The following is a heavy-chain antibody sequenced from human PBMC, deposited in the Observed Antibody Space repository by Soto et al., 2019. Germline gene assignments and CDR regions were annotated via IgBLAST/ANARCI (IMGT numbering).Heavy chain of an antibody. CDR1: GYTFTSYD. D-gene: IGHD1-1*01. J-gene: IGHJ4*02. CDR3: ARDMLNWNERSFDY. Sequence: GASVKVSCKASGYTFTSYDINWVRQATGQGLEWMGWMNPNSGNTGYAQKFQGRVTMTRSTSISTAYMELSSLRSEETAVYYCARDMLNWNERSFDYWGQGTLVTVSS. V-gene: IGHV1-8*01. CDR2: MNPNSGNT.